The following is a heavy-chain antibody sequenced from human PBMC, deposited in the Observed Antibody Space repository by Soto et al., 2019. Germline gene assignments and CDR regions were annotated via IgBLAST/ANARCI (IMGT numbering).Heavy chain of an antibody. Sequence: GESLKISCKGYGYSFTRYWISWVRQMPVKGLEWMVRIDPSDSYTNYSPSFQGHVTISADKSISTAYLQWSSLKASDTAMYYCARVGYCTNGVCYYYYGMDVWGQGTTVTVSS. D-gene: IGHD2-8*01. CDR3: ARVGYCTNGVCYYYYGMDV. V-gene: IGHV5-10-1*01. CDR1: GYSFTRYW. CDR2: IDPSDSYT. J-gene: IGHJ6*02.